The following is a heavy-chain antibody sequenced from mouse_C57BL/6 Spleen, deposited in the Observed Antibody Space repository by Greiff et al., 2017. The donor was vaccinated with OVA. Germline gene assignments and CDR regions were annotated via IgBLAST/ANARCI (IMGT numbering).Heavy chain of an antibody. Sequence: EVKLMESGGDLVKPGGSLRLSCAASGFTFSSYGMSWVRQTPDKRLEWVATISSGGSYTYYPDSVKGRFTISRDNAKNTLYLQLSSLKSEDTAMDYCARRGAGYAMDYWGQGTSVTVSS. CDR2: ISSGGSYT. CDR1: GFTFSSYG. CDR3: ARRGAGYAMDY. V-gene: IGHV5-6*02. J-gene: IGHJ4*01.